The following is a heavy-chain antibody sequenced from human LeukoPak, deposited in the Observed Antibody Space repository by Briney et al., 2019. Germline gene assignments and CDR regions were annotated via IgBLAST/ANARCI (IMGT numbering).Heavy chain of an antibody. D-gene: IGHD3-9*01. V-gene: IGHV4-31*03. Sequence: PSETLSLTCTVSGGSISSGGYYWSWIRQHPGKGLEWIGYIYYSGSTYYNPSLKSRVTISVDTSKNQFSLKLSSVTAADTAVYYCARVYYDILTGYQHFDYWGQGTLVTVSS. J-gene: IGHJ4*02. CDR3: ARVYYDILTGYQHFDY. CDR1: GGSISSGGYY. CDR2: IYYSGST.